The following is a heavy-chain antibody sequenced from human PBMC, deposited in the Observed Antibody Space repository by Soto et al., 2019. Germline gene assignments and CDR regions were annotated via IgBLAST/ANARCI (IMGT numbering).Heavy chain of an antibody. CDR2: IKSDGSTT. CDR3: ARDWVSGLFDP. J-gene: IGHJ5*02. D-gene: IGHD6-19*01. CDR1: GFTFSAYY. Sequence: PGGSLRLSCGASGFTFSAYYMHWVRQAPGKGLMWVSTIKSDGSTTSYADSVKGRFTISRDNAKNTLYLQMNSLRAEDTAVYYCARDWVSGLFDPWGQGTLVTVSS. V-gene: IGHV3-74*01.